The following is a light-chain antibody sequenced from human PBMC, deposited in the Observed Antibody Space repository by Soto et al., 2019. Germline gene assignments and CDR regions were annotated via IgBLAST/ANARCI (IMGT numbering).Light chain of an antibody. CDR3: QQYNSWTWT. V-gene: IGKV3-15*01. Sequence: VVTTKCPTIHSASPQVGATHSSRASQSVSRKLAWYQQKPGQAPSLLIYGASSRATGIPARFSGSGSGTEFTLIIRSLKYDDSAVYYCQQYNSWTWTFGQGTKVDIK. J-gene: IGKJ1*01. CDR2: GAS. CDR1: QSVSRK.